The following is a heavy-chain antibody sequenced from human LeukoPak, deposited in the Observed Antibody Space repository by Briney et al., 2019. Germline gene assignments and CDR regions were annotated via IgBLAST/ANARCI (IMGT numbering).Heavy chain of an antibody. CDR3: ARFATGGLYYFDY. Sequence: SETLSLTCAVYGGSFSGYYWSWIRQPPGKGLEWIGEINHSGSTNYNPSLKSRVTISVDTSKNQFSLKLISVTAADTAVYYCARFATGGLYYFDYWGQGTLVIVSS. CDR2: INHSGST. V-gene: IGHV4-34*01. CDR1: GGSFSGYY. D-gene: IGHD6-19*01. J-gene: IGHJ4*02.